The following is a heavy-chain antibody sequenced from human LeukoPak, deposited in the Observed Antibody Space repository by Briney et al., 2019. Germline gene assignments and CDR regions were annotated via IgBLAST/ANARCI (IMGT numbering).Heavy chain of an antibody. Sequence: GGSLRLSCGASGFTFSSYWMSWVRQAPGKGLEWVANIRHDGSEKYYVDSVKGRFTTSRDNSKSTLCLQMNSLRAEDTAVYYCAKQLGYCSDGSCYFPYWGQGTLVTVSS. J-gene: IGHJ4*02. D-gene: IGHD2-15*01. CDR1: GFTFSSYW. V-gene: IGHV3-7*03. CDR2: IRHDGSEK. CDR3: AKQLGYCSDGSCYFPY.